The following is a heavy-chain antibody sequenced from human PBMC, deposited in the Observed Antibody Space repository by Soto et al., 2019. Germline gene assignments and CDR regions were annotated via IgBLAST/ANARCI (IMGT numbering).Heavy chain of an antibody. J-gene: IGHJ4*02. CDR2: IYYSGST. D-gene: IGHD3-10*01. V-gene: IGHV4-31*03. Sequence: PSETLSLTCTVSGGSISSGGYYWSWIRQHPGKGLEWIGYIYYSGSTYYNPSLKSRVTISVDTSKNQFSLKLSSVTAADTAVYYCVDSLWEERYGSGSHKSWGYFDYWGQGTLVTVSS. CDR1: GGSISSGGYY. CDR3: VDSLWEERYGSGSHKSWGYFDY.